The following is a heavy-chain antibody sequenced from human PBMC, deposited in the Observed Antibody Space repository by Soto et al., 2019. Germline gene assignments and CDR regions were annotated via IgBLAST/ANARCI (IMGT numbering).Heavy chain of an antibody. D-gene: IGHD3-3*01. J-gene: IGHJ4*02. V-gene: IGHV3-7*03. CDR3: GSTRGY. CDR1: GFTFSGGYW. Sequence: EVLVVESGGGLVQPGGSLRLSCAVSGFTFSGGYWMKWVRQAPGKGLEWVATIKEDGRETYYVDSVKGRFTISRDSAKNSLYLQMNRLSVEDTAVYYCGSTRGYWGQGTLVTISS. CDR2: IKEDGRET.